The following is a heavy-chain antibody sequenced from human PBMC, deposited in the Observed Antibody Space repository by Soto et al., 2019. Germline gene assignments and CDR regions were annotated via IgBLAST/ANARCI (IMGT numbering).Heavy chain of an antibody. CDR1: GGSVSSGSYY. J-gene: IGHJ4*02. V-gene: IGHV4-61*01. D-gene: IGHD4-17*01. Sequence: PSETLSLTCTVSGGSVSSGSYYWSWIRQPPGKGLEWIGYIYYSGSTNYNPSLKSRVTISVDTSKNQFSLKLSSVTAADTAVYYCAREFVGDPTVDCWGQGTLVTVSS. CDR2: IYYSGST. CDR3: AREFVGDPTVDC.